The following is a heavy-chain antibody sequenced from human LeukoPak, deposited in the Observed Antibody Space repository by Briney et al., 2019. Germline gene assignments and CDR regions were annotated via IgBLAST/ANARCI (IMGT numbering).Heavy chain of an antibody. Sequence: SGEPLNIPCKGPGSSFTTFWSGWVRQIPGKGLDWMGIIYPGDSETRYHPSCQGQVSISADNSITTAFFQWSSLKASDTAMYNCACRGGYSYGYGWFDSWGQGTLVTVSS. V-gene: IGHV5-51*01. CDR3: ACRGGYSYGYGWFDS. D-gene: IGHD5-18*01. CDR1: GSSFTTFW. CDR2: IYPGDSET. J-gene: IGHJ5*01.